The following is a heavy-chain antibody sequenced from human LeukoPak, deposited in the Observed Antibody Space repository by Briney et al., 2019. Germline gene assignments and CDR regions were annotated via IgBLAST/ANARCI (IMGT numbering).Heavy chain of an antibody. Sequence: SETLSLTCAVYGGSFSGYYWTWIRQPPGKRLEWIGEINHSGSTNYNPSLKSRVTISVDTSKNQFSLKLSSVTAADTAVYYCARGEIAAAGTPDYWGQGTLVTVSS. V-gene: IGHV4-34*09. CDR3: ARGEIAAAGTPDY. CDR2: INHSGST. J-gene: IGHJ4*02. CDR1: GGSFSGYY. D-gene: IGHD6-13*01.